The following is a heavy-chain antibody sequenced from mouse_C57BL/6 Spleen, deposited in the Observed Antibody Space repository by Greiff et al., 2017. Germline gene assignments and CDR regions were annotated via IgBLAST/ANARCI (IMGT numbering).Heavy chain of an antibody. CDR1: DSEVFPIAY. CDR2: ILPSIGRT. D-gene: IGHD2-3*01. Sequence: VQLQQSGSELRSPGSSVKLSCKDFDSEVFPIAYMSWVRQKPGHGFEWIGGILPSIGRTIYGEKFEDKATLDADTLSNTAYLELNSLTSEDSDIYYCARRGEAIYDGDLDWYFDVWGTGTTVTVSA. V-gene: IGHV15-2*01. CDR3: ARRGEAIYDGDLDWYFDV. J-gene: IGHJ1*03.